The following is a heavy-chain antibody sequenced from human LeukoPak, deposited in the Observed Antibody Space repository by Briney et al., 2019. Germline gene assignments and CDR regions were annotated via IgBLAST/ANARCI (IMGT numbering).Heavy chain of an antibody. CDR1: GGTFSSYA. J-gene: IGHJ4*02. CDR3: ARGRSEYYDFWSGYEDFDY. D-gene: IGHD3-3*01. Sequence: SVKVSCKASGGTFSSYAISWVRQAPGEGLEWVGGIIPIFGTANYAQKFQGRVTITADESTSTAYMELSSLRSEDTAVYYCARGRSEYYDFWSGYEDFDYWGQGTLVTVSS. CDR2: IIPIFGTA. V-gene: IGHV1-69*13.